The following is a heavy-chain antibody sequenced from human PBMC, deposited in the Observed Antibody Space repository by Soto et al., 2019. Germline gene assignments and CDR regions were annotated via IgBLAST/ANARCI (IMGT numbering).Heavy chain of an antibody. D-gene: IGHD6-6*01. Sequence: SVRLSCAASGFPFSRYGFLWVRQAPGKGLEWVALIWHDGTRENYAESVKGRFSISRDNSKNTVFLQLDSLRAEDTAVYHCGRDLSIGAPEYWRQGTPVTVSS. CDR2: IWHDGTRE. V-gene: IGHV3-33*01. CDR3: GRDLSIGAPEY. J-gene: IGHJ4*02. CDR1: GFPFSRYG.